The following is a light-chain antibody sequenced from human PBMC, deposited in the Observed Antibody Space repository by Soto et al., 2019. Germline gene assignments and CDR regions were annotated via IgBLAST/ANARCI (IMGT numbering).Light chain of an antibody. Sequence: QSALTQPASVSGSPGQSITISCTGTSSDVGGYNYVSWYQQHPGKAPKLMIYDVSNRPSGVSNRFSGSKSGNTASLTISGLQAEDEADYYCSSYTSSSTPWVFGGGTKVTVI. CDR1: SSDVGGYNY. V-gene: IGLV2-14*01. CDR3: SSYTSSSTPWV. CDR2: DVS. J-gene: IGLJ3*02.